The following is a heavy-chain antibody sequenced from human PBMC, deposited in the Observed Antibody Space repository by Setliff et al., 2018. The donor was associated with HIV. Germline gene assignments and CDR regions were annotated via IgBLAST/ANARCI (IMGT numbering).Heavy chain of an antibody. CDR3: ARDWPGPGFQH. D-gene: IGHD1-1*01. CDR2: MSYSGHYI. J-gene: IGHJ1*01. V-gene: IGHV3-21*01. Sequence: GGSLRLSCAAAEFTLNKYSVTWVRQAPGKGLEWVASMSYSGHYIHHADSVKGRFTIPRDNAQNLVYLEMNSLRAEDTAVYYCARDWPGPGFQHWGQGTLVTVSS. CDR1: EFTLNKYS.